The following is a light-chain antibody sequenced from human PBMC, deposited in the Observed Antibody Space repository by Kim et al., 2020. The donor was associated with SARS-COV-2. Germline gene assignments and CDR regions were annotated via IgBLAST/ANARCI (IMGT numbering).Light chain of an antibody. CDR3: QQYESYSPIT. CDR1: QSIGRY. CDR2: D. Sequence: DIQMTQSPSTLSATLGDSVTITCRASQSIGRYLAWYQHKAGKAPRLLIYDTSESVVPSRFSGSGSGTEFTLTIDSLQVDDLATYYCQQYESYSPITFGQGTRLEIK. V-gene: IGKV1-5*03. J-gene: IGKJ5*01.